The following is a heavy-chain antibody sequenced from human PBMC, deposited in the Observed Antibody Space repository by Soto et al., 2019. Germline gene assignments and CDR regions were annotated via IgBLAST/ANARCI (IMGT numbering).Heavy chain of an antibody. V-gene: IGHV3-30*18. J-gene: IGHJ6*02. Sequence: PGGSLRLSCAASGFTFSSYGMHWVRQAPGKGLEWVAVISYDGSNKYYADSGKGRLTISRDNSKNTRYLQMKRLRAEDTLVHYCANGRSSSLEGMDSWGQATSVATSS. CDR2: ISYDGSNK. D-gene: IGHD6-13*01. CDR1: GFTFSSYG. CDR3: ANGRSSSLEGMDS.